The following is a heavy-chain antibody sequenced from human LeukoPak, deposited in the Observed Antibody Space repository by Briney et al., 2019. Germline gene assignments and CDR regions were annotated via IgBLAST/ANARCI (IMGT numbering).Heavy chain of an antibody. CDR3: ATFTTVSTGDY. Sequence: ASVKVSCKASGYRFARYYMHWVRQAPGQGPEWMGIINPGDGGTTYAQKFEGRLTLTRDTSTATVYMELSSLRSEDTAIYYCATFTTVSTGDYWGQGPLVAVSS. D-gene: IGHD5/OR15-5a*01. CDR2: INPGDGGT. V-gene: IGHV1-46*01. CDR1: GYRFARYY. J-gene: IGHJ4*02.